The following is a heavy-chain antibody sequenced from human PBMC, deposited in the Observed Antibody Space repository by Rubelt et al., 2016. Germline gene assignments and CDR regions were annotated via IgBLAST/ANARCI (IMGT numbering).Heavy chain of an antibody. CDR3: ASVGSRVTTMGSFDF. J-gene: IGHJ4*02. CDR1: GLTISDYW. D-gene: IGHD4-23*01. CDR2: INQGGSEK. V-gene: IGHV3-7*02. Sequence: EVQLVESGGGLVQPGESLRLSCAVSGLTISDYWVGWVRLVPGKGLEWVANINQGGSEKYYADSVKGRFTISRDNAKNALYLQMNSLRVGDTATYYCASVGSRVTTMGSFDFWGQGAVVTVAS.